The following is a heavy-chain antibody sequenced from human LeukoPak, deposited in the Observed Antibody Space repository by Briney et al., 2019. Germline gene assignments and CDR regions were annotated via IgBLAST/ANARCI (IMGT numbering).Heavy chain of an antibody. CDR2: IYPGDSDT. V-gene: IGHV5-51*01. CDR3: ARRGYSSSHAFDI. CDR1: GYSFTSYW. D-gene: IGHD6-19*01. Sequence: GESLKISCKGSGYSFTSYWIGWVRQMPGKGLEWMGVIYPGDSDTRYSPSFQGQVTISADKSITTAYLQWSSLKASDTAIYYCARRGYSSSHAFDIWGQGTMVTVSS. J-gene: IGHJ3*02.